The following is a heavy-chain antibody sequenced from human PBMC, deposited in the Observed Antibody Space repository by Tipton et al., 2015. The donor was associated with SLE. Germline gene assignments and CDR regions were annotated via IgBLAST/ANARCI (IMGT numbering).Heavy chain of an antibody. V-gene: IGHV5-51*01. CDR1: GYRFSNYW. CDR2: IYPGDSDT. J-gene: IGHJ6*02. CDR3: ARHAHAGLDYFYLFGLDV. D-gene: IGHD3/OR15-3a*01. Sequence: QLVQSGAEVKKPGESLKISCKASGYRFSNYWIAWVRQMPGKGLEWMGVIYPGDSDTRYSPSFQGQVTMSVDNSVSTAYLQWSSLRASDTAMYYCARHAHAGLDYFYLFGLDVWGQGTTVAVSS.